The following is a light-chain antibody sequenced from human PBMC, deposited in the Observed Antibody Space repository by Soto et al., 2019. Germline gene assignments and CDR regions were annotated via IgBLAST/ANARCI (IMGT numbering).Light chain of an antibody. V-gene: IGLV2-14*01. Sequence: QSALTQPASVSGSPGQSITISCTGTSSDVGGYNYVSWYQQHPGKAPKLMIYDVSNRPSGVSNRFSGSKSGNTAYLTISGLQAEDEADYYCSSYTSSSTLDNVVFGGGTKLTVL. CDR3: SSYTSSSTLDNVV. CDR2: DVS. CDR1: SSDVGGYNY. J-gene: IGLJ2*01.